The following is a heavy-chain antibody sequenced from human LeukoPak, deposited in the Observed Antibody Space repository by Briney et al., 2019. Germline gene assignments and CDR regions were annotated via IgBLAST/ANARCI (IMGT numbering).Heavy chain of an antibody. CDR3: ARARGSSWLPYYFDY. Sequence: GGSLRLSCAASGFTFSSYGMSWVRQAPGKGLEWVSAISGSGGSTYYADSVKGRFTISRDNSKNTLYLQMNSLRAEDTAVYYCARARGSSWLPYYFDYWGQGTLVTVSS. J-gene: IGHJ4*02. D-gene: IGHD6-13*01. CDR1: GFTFSSYG. CDR2: ISGSGGST. V-gene: IGHV3-23*01.